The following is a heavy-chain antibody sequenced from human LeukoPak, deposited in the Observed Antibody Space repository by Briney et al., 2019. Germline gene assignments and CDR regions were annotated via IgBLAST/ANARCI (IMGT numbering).Heavy chain of an antibody. CDR1: GFTFSSYW. CDR2: INSDGSST. Sequence: PGGPLRLPCAASGFTFSSYWMNWVRQAPGKGLVWVSRINSDGSSTNYADSVKGRFTISRDNAKNTLYLQMNSLRAEDTAVYYCARPYCSSTSCYDFDYWGQGTLVTVSS. D-gene: IGHD2-2*01. CDR3: ARPYCSSTSCYDFDY. J-gene: IGHJ4*02. V-gene: IGHV3-74*01.